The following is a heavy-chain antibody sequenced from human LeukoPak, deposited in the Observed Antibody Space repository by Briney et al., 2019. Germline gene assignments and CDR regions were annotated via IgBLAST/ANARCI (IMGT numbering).Heavy chain of an antibody. CDR2: IIPIFGIA. V-gene: IGHV1-69*04. D-gene: IGHD5-18*01. CDR3: ARSAQYSSYYYGMDV. Sequence: SVKVSCKASGGTFSSYAISWVRQAPGQGLEWMRRIIPIFGIANYAQKFQGRVTITADKSTSTAYMELSSLRSEDTAVYYCARSAQYSSYYYGMDVWGQGTTVTVSS. CDR1: GGTFSSYA. J-gene: IGHJ6*02.